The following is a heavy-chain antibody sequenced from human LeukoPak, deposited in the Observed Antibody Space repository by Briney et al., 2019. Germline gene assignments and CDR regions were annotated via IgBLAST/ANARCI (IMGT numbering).Heavy chain of an antibody. CDR2: IIPILGIA. CDR1: GGTFSSYT. CDR3: ARVKRYSGYDYPIDYYYYYMDV. V-gene: IGHV1-69*02. D-gene: IGHD5-12*01. J-gene: IGHJ6*03. Sequence: SVKVSCKASGGTFSSYTIDWVRQAPGQGLEWMGRIIPILGIANYAQKFQGRVTITADKSTSTAYMELSSLRSEDTAVYYCARVKRYSGYDYPIDYYYYYMDVWGKGTTVTVSS.